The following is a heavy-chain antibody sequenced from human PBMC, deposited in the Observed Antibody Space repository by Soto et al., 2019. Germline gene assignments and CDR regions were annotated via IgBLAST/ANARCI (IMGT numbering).Heavy chain of an antibody. CDR1: GFAFSVYG. Sequence: QVQLAESGGGVVQPGGSLRLSCAASGFAFSVYGMHWVRQAPGKGLEWVAVISYDGSNIYYGDSVKGRFTISRDNPKNTLYLQMNSLRAEDSAVYYRAKKFAGPVAAGPDYWGQGTLVTVSS. CDR2: ISYDGSNI. J-gene: IGHJ4*02. D-gene: IGHD6-13*01. CDR3: AKKFAGPVAAGPDY. V-gene: IGHV3-30*18.